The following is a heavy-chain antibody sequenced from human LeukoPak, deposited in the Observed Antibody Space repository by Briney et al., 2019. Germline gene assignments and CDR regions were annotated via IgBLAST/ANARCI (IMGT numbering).Heavy chain of an antibody. Sequence: GGSLRLSCAASGFTFSTYWMSWVRQGPGKGLEWVANIKQDGSEKHYVDSVKGRFTISRDNANSSLFLQMNSLRGEDTAVYYCARGGAPRSCSNGVCYSSFFDSWGQGTLVTVSS. D-gene: IGHD2-8*01. CDR3: ARGGAPRSCSNGVCYSSFFDS. CDR1: GFTFSTYW. J-gene: IGHJ4*02. CDR2: IKQDGSEK. V-gene: IGHV3-7*01.